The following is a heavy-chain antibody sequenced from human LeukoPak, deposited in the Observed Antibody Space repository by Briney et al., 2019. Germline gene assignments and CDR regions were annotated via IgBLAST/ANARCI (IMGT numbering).Heavy chain of an antibody. D-gene: IGHD3-22*01. V-gene: IGHV3-21*01. J-gene: IGHJ4*02. CDR1: GFTFSTYN. CDR3: ARDLPYDSNGRDPFDY. CDR2: ISSSSTYI. Sequence: PGGSLRLSCAASGFTFSTYNMNWVRQAPGKGLEWVSFISSSSTYIHYADSVKGRFTISRDNAKNSLYLQMNSLRAEGTAVYYCARDLPYDSNGRDPFDYWGQGTLVTVSS.